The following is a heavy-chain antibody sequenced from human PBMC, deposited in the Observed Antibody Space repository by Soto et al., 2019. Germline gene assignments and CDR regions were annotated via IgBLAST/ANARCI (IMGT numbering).Heavy chain of an antibody. V-gene: IGHV1-18*01. J-gene: IGHJ4*02. CDR1: GYTFTSNG. CDR3: ARERFDYYDSSGYDY. D-gene: IGHD3-22*01. Sequence: GASVKVSCKASGYTFTSNGISWVRQAPGQGLEWMGWISAYNGNTNYAQKLQGRVTMTTDTSTSTAYMELRSLRSDDTAVYYCARERFDYYDSSGYDYWGQGTLVTVSS. CDR2: ISAYNGNT.